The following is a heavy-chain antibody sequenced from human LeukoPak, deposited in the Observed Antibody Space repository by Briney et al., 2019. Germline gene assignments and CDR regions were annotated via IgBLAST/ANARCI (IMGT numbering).Heavy chain of an antibody. V-gene: IGHV4-34*01. Sequence: SETLSLTCGVSGGSFNKYYWAWIRQPPGKGLEWIGEINRSGNTNYNPSLKSRVTISVDTSKNQFSLKLRSVPAADTAVHFCARSGLTTVLYLDWGQGTLVTVSS. CDR1: GGSFNKYY. J-gene: IGHJ4*02. CDR2: INRSGNT. D-gene: IGHD4-11*01. CDR3: ARSGLTTVLYLD.